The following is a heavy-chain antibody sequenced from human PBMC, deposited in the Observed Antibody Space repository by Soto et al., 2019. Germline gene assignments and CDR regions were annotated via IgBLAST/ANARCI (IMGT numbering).Heavy chain of an antibody. J-gene: IGHJ4*02. V-gene: IGHV3-30*18. D-gene: IGHD3-22*01. Sequence: GGSLRLSCAASGFTFSSYGMHWVRQAPGKGLEWVAVISYDGSNKYYADSVKGRFTISRDNSKNTLYLQMNSLRAEDTAVYYCAKDRNTMIVVAPGYWGQGTLVTVSS. CDR1: GFTFSSYG. CDR3: AKDRNTMIVVAPGY. CDR2: ISYDGSNK.